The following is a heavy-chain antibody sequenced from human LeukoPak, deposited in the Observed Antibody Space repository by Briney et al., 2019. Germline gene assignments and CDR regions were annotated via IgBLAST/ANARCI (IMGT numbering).Heavy chain of an antibody. Sequence: GGSLRLSCAASGFIFNSYWMHWVRQVPGEGLVWVSSISSSSSYIYYADSVKGRFTISRDNAKNSLYLQMNSLRAEDTAVYYCASGSDYYDSSYDYWGQGTLVTVSS. CDR2: ISSSSSYI. V-gene: IGHV3-21*01. CDR1: GFIFNSYW. J-gene: IGHJ4*02. CDR3: ASGSDYYDSSYDY. D-gene: IGHD3-22*01.